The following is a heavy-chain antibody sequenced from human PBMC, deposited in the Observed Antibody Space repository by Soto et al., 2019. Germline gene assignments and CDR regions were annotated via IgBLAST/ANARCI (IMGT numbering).Heavy chain of an antibody. J-gene: IGHJ3*02. CDR2: ISGSGGNT. D-gene: IGHD3-3*01. CDR1: GFTFSNYD. CDR3: AKEDDLWTNGHFDI. V-gene: IGHV3-23*01. Sequence: EVQLLESGGGWVQPGGSLRLSCAASGFTFSNYDMSWVRQAPGKGLEWVAAISGSGGNTYYADSVKGRFTISRDNSKNTLYVQMNSLRSEDTAIYYCAKEDDLWTNGHFDIWGQETLVTVSS.